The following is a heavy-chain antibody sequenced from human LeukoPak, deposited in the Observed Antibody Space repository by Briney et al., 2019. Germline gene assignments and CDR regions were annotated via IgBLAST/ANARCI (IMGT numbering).Heavy chain of an antibody. J-gene: IGHJ6*03. CDR2: IKPGDSHT. Sequence: GASLQISCKGAGTNFTTYFIGWGRQLPGKGLGWVGVIKPGDSHTIYSPSFQGHVTLSADKSIGTAYLQWDSLQASDTAIYYCARHDMDVWGNGTTVIVSS. CDR3: ARHDMDV. V-gene: IGHV5-51*01. CDR1: GTNFTTYF.